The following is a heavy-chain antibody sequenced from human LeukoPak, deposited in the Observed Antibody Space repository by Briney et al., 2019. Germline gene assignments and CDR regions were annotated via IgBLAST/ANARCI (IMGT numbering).Heavy chain of an antibody. V-gene: IGHV3-33*01. CDR1: GFNLSVYG. Sequence: PGGSLRLSCTASGFNLSVYGMHWVRQAPGKGLEWVAVMWHDGSNKHYADSVKGRCTMSRDKSKNTLYLEMNSLRGEGTAVYYCARAKGDLIDYWGQGTMVIVSS. CDR3: ARAKGDLIDY. D-gene: IGHD2-21*02. CDR2: MWHDGSNK. J-gene: IGHJ4*02.